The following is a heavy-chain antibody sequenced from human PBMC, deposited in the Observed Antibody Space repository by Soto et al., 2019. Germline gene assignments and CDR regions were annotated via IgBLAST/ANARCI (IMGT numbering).Heavy chain of an antibody. Sequence: QVQLQESGPGLVKPSETLSLTCTVSGGSISSYYWSWIRQPPGKGLEWIGYIYYSGSTNYNPPLTSRLTISVDTSKNQYALKLSAVTAADTAVYYCARDRAVTTWGMHAFEIWGQGTMVNVSS. CDR3: ARDRAVTTWGMHAFEI. CDR2: IYYSGST. J-gene: IGHJ3*02. CDR1: GGSISSYY. D-gene: IGHD4-17*01. V-gene: IGHV4-59*01.